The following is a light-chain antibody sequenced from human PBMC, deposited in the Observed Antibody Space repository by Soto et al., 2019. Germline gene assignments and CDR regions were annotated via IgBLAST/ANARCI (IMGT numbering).Light chain of an antibody. Sequence: EIVLTQSPGTLSLSPGERATLSCSASQSVSSSYLAWYQQKPGQAPRLLIYGASSRATGIPARFSGSGSGTDFTLTISRLETEDFAVYYGQQYCSSRTFGQGTKVESK. J-gene: IGKJ1*01. V-gene: IGKV3-20*01. CDR3: QQYCSSRT. CDR2: GAS. CDR1: QSVSSSY.